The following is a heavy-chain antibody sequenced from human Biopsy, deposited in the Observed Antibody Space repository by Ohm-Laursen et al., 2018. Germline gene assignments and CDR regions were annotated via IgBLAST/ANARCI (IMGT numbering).Heavy chain of an antibody. CDR3: ASVVLGPTNDAFDL. CDR1: GGAIGSYY. CDR2: IYPGGST. D-gene: IGHD3-22*01. J-gene: IGHJ3*01. Sequence: SETLSPTCTVSGGAIGSYYWSWIRQPAGKGLEWIGRIYPGGSTNYNPSLKSRVTMSVDTSKKQLSLRLRSVTAADTAMYYCASVVLGPTNDAFDLWGQGTMVVVSS. V-gene: IGHV4-4*07.